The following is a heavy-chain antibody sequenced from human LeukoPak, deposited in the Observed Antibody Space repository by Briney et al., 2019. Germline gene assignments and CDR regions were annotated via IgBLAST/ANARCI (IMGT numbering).Heavy chain of an antibody. CDR3: ASSSERWLQFWRLGAFDI. D-gene: IGHD5-24*01. Sequence: SETLSLTCTVSGGSISSYYWSWIRQPPGKGLGWIGYIYYSGSTNYNPSLKSRVTISVDTSKNQFSLKLSSVTAADTAVYYCASSSERWLQFWRLGAFDIWGQGTMVTVSS. J-gene: IGHJ3*02. CDR1: GGSISSYY. V-gene: IGHV4-59*01. CDR2: IYYSGST.